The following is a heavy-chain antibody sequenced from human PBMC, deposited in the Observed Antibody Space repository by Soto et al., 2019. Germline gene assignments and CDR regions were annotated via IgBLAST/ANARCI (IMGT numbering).Heavy chain of an antibody. J-gene: IGHJ4*02. CDR2: ISAYNGNT. Sequence: QVQLVQSGAEVKKPGASVKVSCKASGYTFTSYGISWVRQAPGQGLEWMGWISAYNGNTNYAQKLQARVTMTTDTSTSTAYRDLRSLRSDATAVYYCAIDKGFGELLVWGQGTLVTVSS. CDR1: GYTFTSYG. D-gene: IGHD3-10*01. V-gene: IGHV1-18*01. CDR3: AIDKGFGELLV.